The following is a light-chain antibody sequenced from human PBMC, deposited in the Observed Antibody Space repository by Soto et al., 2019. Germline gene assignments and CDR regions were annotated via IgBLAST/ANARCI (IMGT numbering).Light chain of an antibody. CDR3: QQYNNYSWT. CDR1: QRVSAF. CDR2: DVS. V-gene: IGKV1-5*01. Sequence: DIHMAQSPSSLSASVGDRVTTTSRASQRVSAFLTWYQQKPGEAPKLLIYDVSILESGVPSRFSGSGSGTEFTLTISSLQPDDFASYYCQQYNNYSWTFGQGTKVDIK. J-gene: IGKJ1*01.